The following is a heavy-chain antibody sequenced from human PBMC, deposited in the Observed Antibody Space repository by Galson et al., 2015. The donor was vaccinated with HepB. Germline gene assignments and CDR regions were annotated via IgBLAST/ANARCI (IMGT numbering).Heavy chain of an antibody. Sequence: SVKVSCKASGYIFSGYYMHWVRQAPGQGLGWMGWINPNNGDRKYAQKFQGRVTMTRDTSISTAYMELSRLRSDDTAVYFCARDYRRANYGMDVWGQGTTVTVSS. CDR1: GYIFSGYY. D-gene: IGHD3-16*02. J-gene: IGHJ6*02. CDR2: INPNNGDR. CDR3: ARDYRRANYGMDV. V-gene: IGHV1-2*02.